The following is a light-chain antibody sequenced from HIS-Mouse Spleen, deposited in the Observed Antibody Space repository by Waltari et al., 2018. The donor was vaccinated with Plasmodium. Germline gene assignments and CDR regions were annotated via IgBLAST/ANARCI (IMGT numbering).Light chain of an antibody. Sequence: EIVLTQSPATLSLSPGERATLSCRASQSVSSYLAWYQQKPGQAPRLLIYDASNRATGIPARFSGSGSGTDFTFTISSLEPEDFAVYYCQQRSNWPRVLTFGGGTKVEIK. J-gene: IGKJ4*01. V-gene: IGKV3-11*01. CDR2: DAS. CDR1: QSVSSY. CDR3: QQRSNWPRVLT.